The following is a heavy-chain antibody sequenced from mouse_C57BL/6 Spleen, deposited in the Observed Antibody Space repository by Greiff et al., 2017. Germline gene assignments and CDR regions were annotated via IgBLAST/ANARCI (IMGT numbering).Heavy chain of an antibody. CDR3: TRSLWGYAMDD. Sequence: VQLQQSGAELVRPGASVTLSCKASGYTFTDYEMHWVKQTPVHGLEWIGAIDPETGGTAYNQKFKGKAILTADKSSSTAYMELRSLTSEDSAVYYCTRSLWGYAMDDWGQGTSVTVGS. CDR2: IDPETGGT. V-gene: IGHV1-15*01. J-gene: IGHJ4*01. CDR1: GYTFTDYE.